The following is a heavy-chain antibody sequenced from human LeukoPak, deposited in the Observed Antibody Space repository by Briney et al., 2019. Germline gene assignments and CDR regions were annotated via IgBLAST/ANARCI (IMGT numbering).Heavy chain of an antibody. CDR2: INHSGST. J-gene: IGHJ4*02. CDR3: AIALKATVTLVDY. V-gene: IGHV4-34*01. CDR1: GGSFSSYY. D-gene: IGHD4-17*01. Sequence: SETLSLTCAVYGGSFSSYYGSWVRQPPGKGLEWIGEINHSGSTNYNPSLKSRVTISVDTSKNQFSLKLSSVTAADTAVYYCAIALKATVTLVDYWGQGTLVTVSS.